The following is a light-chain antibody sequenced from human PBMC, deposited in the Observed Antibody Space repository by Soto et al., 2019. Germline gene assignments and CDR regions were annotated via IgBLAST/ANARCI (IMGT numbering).Light chain of an antibody. Sequence: EIVLAQSPGTLSLSPGQGATLSCRASQSVSNNFLVWYQHKPGQAPRVLIYGASRRATGIPDRFSGSGSENDFTLMISRLEPEDFAVYFCQQYGSSPNTFGQGTRLEIK. J-gene: IGKJ5*01. CDR2: GAS. CDR3: QQYGSSPNT. CDR1: QSVSNNF. V-gene: IGKV3-20*01.